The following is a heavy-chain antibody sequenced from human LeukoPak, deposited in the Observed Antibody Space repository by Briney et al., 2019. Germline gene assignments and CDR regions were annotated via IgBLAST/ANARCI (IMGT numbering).Heavy chain of an antibody. J-gene: IGHJ6*03. Sequence: ASVKVSCKASGYTFTSYAMHWVRQAPGQRLEWMGWINAGNGNTKYSQKFQGRVTITRDTSASTAYMELSSLRSEDTAVYYCAKDSGDIYYYYYMDVWGKGTTVTVSS. CDR1: GYTFTSYA. CDR2: INAGNGNT. V-gene: IGHV1-3*01. D-gene: IGHD1-1*01. CDR3: AKDSGDIYYYYYMDV.